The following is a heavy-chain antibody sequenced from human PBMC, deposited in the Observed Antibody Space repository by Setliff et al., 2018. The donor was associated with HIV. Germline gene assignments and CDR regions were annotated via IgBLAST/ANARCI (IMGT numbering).Heavy chain of an antibody. CDR1: GGSISSSSYY. J-gene: IGHJ5*02. V-gene: IGHV4-39*01. Sequence: SETLSLTCTVSGGSISSSSYYWGWIRQPPGKGLEWIGSIYYSGSTYYNPSLKSRVTISVDTSKNQFSLKLSSVTAADTAVYYCARQGRIVGVPGDWFDPWGQGTLVTVSS. CDR3: ARQGRIVGVPGDWFDP. D-gene: IGHD1-26*01. CDR2: IYYSGST.